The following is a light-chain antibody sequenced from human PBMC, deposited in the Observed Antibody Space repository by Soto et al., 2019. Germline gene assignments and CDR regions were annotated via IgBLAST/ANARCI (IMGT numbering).Light chain of an antibody. CDR3: QQRSNWIT. CDR1: QSVSSY. V-gene: IGKV3-11*01. J-gene: IGKJ5*01. Sequence: EVVVTQSPATLACSRGERATVSGRASQSVSSYLAWYQQKPGQAPRLLIYDASNRATGIPARFSGSGSGTDFTLTISSLEPEDFAVYYCQQRSNWITFGHGTRLEIK. CDR2: DAS.